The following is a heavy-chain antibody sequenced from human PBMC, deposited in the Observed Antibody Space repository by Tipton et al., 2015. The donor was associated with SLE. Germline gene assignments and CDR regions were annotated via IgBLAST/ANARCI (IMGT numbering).Heavy chain of an antibody. V-gene: IGHV4-4*07. CDR1: GGSISFDY. CDR2: IYSCWDS. D-gene: IGHD4-17*01. CDR3: ARGSDGEYVRYFDV. J-gene: IGHJ2*01. Sequence: TLSLTCTVSGGSISFDYWSWIRQSAGRGLEWIGRIYSCWDSDYNPTLRSRVTMSIDASQNRASLRLKSVSAADTAVYYCARGSDGEYVRYFDVWGPGTLVTVSS.